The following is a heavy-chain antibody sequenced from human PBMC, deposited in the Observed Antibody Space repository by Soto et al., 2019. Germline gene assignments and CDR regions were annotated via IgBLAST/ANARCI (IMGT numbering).Heavy chain of an antibody. CDR1: GFTFNNSA. J-gene: IGHJ4*02. Sequence: GGSLRLSCAASGFTFNNSAMHWVRQAPGKGLEWVAVISYDGSNKYNADSVKGRFTISRDNSKNTLYLQMNSLTAEDTAVFYCASGTSIVGALDYWGQGTLVTVSS. CDR2: ISYDGSNK. D-gene: IGHD1-26*01. V-gene: IGHV3-30-3*01. CDR3: ASGTSIVGALDY.